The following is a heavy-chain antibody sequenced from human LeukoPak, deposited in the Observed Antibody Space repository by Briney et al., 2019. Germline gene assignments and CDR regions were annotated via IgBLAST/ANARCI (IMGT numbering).Heavy chain of an antibody. D-gene: IGHD2-8*01. Sequence: GGSLRLSCAASGFTFSSYSMNWVRQAPGKGLEWVSSISSSSSYICYADSVKGRFTISRDNAKNSLYLQMNSLRAEDTAVYYCAKDGFSNGVGCYYYCIDVWGKGTTVTIYS. V-gene: IGHV3-21*01. CDR3: AKDGFSNGVGCYYYCIDV. CDR2: ISSSSSYI. CDR1: GFTFSSYS. J-gene: IGHJ6*04.